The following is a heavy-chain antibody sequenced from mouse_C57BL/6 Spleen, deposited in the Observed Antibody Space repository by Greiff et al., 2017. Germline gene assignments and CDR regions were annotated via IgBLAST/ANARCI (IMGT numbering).Heavy chain of an antibody. J-gene: IGHJ1*03. CDR1: GYSITSGYY. CDR2: ISYDGST. CDR3: AREDYGSPGNV. Sequence: EVQVVESGPGLVKPSQSLSLTCSVTGYSITSGYYWNWNRQFPGNKLEWMGYISYDGSTNYNPSLKNRISMTRDTSNNQFFLKLNSVTTEDTATYYCAREDYGSPGNVWGTGTTVTVSS. D-gene: IGHD1-1*01. V-gene: IGHV3-6*01.